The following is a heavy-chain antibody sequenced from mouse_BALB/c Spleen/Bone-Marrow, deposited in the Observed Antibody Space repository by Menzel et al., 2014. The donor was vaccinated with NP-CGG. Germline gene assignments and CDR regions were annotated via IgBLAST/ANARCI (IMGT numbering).Heavy chain of an antibody. CDR3: ARDDYDDQYYFDY. CDR2: ISSGGST. V-gene: IGHV5-6-5*01. D-gene: IGHD2-4*01. Sequence: DVQLQESGGGLVKPGGSLKLPCAASGFTFSSYAMSWVRRTPEKRLEWVASISSGGSTYYPDSVKGRFTISRDNARNILYLQMSSLRSEDTAMYYCARDDYDDQYYFDYWGQGTTLTVSS. CDR1: GFTFSSYA. J-gene: IGHJ2*01.